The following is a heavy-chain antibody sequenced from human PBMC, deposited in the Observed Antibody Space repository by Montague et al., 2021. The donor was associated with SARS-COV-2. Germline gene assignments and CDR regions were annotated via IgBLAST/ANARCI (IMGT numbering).Heavy chain of an antibody. CDR1: GGSLSGYY. Sequence: SETLSLTCAAYGGSLSGYYWAWIRQTTAKGLEWIGEINHSGSTNYNPSLKSRLTISVDTSKKQFSLKLNSMTAADTAVYYCARGADYDFWSGFLRYKWFDPWDLGTPVTVSS. CDR3: ARGADYDFWSGFLRYKWFDP. D-gene: IGHD3-3*01. J-gene: IGHJ5*02. CDR2: INHSGST. V-gene: IGHV4-34*01.